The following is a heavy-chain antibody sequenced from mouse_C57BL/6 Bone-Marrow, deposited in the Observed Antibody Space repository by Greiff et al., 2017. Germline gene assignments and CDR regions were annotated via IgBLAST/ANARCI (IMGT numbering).Heavy chain of an antibody. D-gene: IGHD1-1*01. V-gene: IGHV10-1*01. Sequence: EVKLVESGGGLVQPKGSLKLSCAASGFSFNTYAMNWVRQAPGKGLEWVARIRSKSNTYAPYYADSVKDSFTISRDDSESMLYLQMNNLKTEDTAMYYCVRGITTVVYWYIDVWGTGTTVTVSS. CDR3: VRGITTVVYWYIDV. J-gene: IGHJ1*03. CDR2: IRSKSNTYAP. CDR1: GFSFNTYA.